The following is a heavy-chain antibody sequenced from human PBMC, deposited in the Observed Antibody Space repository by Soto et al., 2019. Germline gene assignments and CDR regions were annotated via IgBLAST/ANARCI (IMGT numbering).Heavy chain of an antibody. CDR1: GYTFTSYY. CDR2: ISPSGGST. CDR3: ARGSSGWYGAFDI. J-gene: IGHJ3*02. Sequence: ASVKVSCKASGYTFTSYYMLWVRQAPGQGLEWMGIISPSGGSTSYAQKFQGRVTMTRDTSTSTVYMELSSLGSEDTAVYYCARGSSGWYGAFDIWGQGTMVTVSS. D-gene: IGHD6-19*01. V-gene: IGHV1-46*03.